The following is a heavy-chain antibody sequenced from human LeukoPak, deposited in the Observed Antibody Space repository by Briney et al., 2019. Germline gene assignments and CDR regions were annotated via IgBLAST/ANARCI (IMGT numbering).Heavy chain of an antibody. D-gene: IGHD6-13*01. CDR2: IYYSGST. J-gene: IGHJ3*02. V-gene: IGHV4-39*07. Sequence: SETLSLTCTVSGGSISSSSYYWGWIRQPPGKGLEWIGSIYYSGSTYYNPSLKSRVTISVDTSKNQFSLKLSSVTAADTAVYYCARDPRTSYSSSWEDALDIWGQGTMVTVSS. CDR3: ARDPRTSYSSSWEDALDI. CDR1: GGSISSSSYY.